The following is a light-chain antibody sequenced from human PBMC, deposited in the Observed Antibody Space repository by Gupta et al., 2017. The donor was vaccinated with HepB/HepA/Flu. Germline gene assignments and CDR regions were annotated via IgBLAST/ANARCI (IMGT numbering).Light chain of an antibody. CDR1: QGIRSW. J-gene: IGKJ4*01. CDR3: QQANNFPPFT. CDR2: AAS. V-gene: IGKV1-12*01. Sequence: DIQMTQSPSSVSASVGDRVTITCRASQGIRSWLAWCQQKPGKAPKLLIYAASSLQNEVPSRFSGSGSGTDFTLTIRSRQPEDFATYYCQQANNFPPFTFGGGTKVEIK.